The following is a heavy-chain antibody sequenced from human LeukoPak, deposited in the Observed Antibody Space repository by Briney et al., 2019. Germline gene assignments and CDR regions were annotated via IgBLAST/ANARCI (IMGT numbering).Heavy chain of an antibody. CDR1: GGSISSYY. Sequence: SETLSLTCTVSGGSISSYYWSWIRQPPGKGLEWIGYIYYSGSTNYNPSLKSRVTISVDTSKNQFSLKLSSVTAADTAVYYCARDCDYYDSSGYPRPYNWFDPWGQETLVTVSS. J-gene: IGHJ5*02. V-gene: IGHV4-59*01. CDR3: ARDCDYYDSSGYPRPYNWFDP. D-gene: IGHD3-22*01. CDR2: IYYSGST.